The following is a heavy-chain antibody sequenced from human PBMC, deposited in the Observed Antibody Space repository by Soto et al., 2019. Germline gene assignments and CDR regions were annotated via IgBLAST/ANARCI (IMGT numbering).Heavy chain of an antibody. CDR1: GFASTVYT. CDR3: ARPTYYYDSSGPPAY. V-gene: IGHV3-30*04. CDR2: ISTDGNDK. J-gene: IGHJ4*02. D-gene: IGHD3-22*01. Sequence: RGSVRPPGAASGFASTVYTRHWLRQTPGKGLEWVAVISTDGNDKNYADSVKGRFTVSRDNAKDTLYLQMNSLRAEDTAVYYCARPTYYYDSSGPPAYWGQGNLVTVS.